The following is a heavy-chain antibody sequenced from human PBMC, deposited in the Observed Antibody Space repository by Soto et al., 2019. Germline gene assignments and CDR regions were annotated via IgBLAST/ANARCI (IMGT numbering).Heavy chain of an antibody. CDR3: AKGRATILGWFDS. V-gene: IGHV3-23*01. Sequence: GGSLRLPCAACGFTCSNYDMTWVRQSPGKGLEWVSMITSSGSSTQFADSVKGRFTISRDNSKSTLYLQMNTLIAEDTAVYYCAKGRATILGWFDSWGQGTQVTVSS. CDR1: GFTCSNYD. D-gene: IGHD1-26*01. J-gene: IGHJ5*01. CDR2: ITSSGSST.